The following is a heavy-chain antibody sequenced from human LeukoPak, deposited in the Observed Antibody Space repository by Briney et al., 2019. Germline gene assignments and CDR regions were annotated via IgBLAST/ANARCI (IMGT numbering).Heavy chain of an antibody. Sequence: GASVKVSCKASGYTFTSYGISWVRQAPGQGLEWMGGIIPIFGTANYAQKFQGRVTITADESTSTAYMELSSLRSEDTAVYYCGALSSSSFDYWGQGTLVTVSS. J-gene: IGHJ4*02. CDR1: GYTFTSYG. CDR3: GALSSSSFDY. D-gene: IGHD6-13*01. CDR2: IIPIFGTA. V-gene: IGHV1-69*13.